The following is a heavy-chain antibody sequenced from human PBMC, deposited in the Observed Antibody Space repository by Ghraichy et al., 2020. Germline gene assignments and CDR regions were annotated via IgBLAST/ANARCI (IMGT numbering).Heavy chain of an antibody. Sequence: GESLRLSCAASGFTFSNHATSWVRQAPGKGLEWVSTTNGDYTYYADSVKGRFTFSRDNSMNTLHLQMNSLRVEDTAIYYCAKLHQPPTDYFDSWGQGTLVIVSS. CDR1: GFTFSNHA. CDR3: AKLHQPPTDYFDS. V-gene: IGHV3-23*01. D-gene: IGHD2-2*01. J-gene: IGHJ4*02. CDR2: TNGDYT.